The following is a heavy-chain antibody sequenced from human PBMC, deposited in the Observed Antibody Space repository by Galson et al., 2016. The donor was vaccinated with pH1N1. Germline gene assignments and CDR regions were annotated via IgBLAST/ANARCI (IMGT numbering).Heavy chain of an antibody. V-gene: IGHV5-51*03. D-gene: IGHD4-17*01. J-gene: IGHJ3*02. CDR1: GYIFTSQW. Sequence: QSGAEVKKPGESLKISCKASGYIFTSQWIAWVRQVPGKGLEWVGVVNPGGSTIRYSPSFQGQVTIPSDKSISTAYLQWISLRASDTAMYYCARQYDFGDYRGNAFDIWGLGTMVIVSS. CDR2: VNPGGSTI. CDR3: ARQYDFGDYRGNAFDI.